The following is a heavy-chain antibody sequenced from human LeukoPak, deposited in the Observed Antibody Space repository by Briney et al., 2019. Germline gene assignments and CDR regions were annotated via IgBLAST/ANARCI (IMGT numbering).Heavy chain of an antibody. V-gene: IGHV4-59*01. Sequence: PSETLSLTCTVSGDSISSYYWSWIRQPPGKGLEWIGYIYYSGSTIYNPSLKSRVTMSLDTSKNQFSLKLRSVTAADTAVYYCARVGGGSYSYFDFWGLGTLVTVSS. CDR1: GDSISSYY. CDR3: ARVGGGSYSYFDF. D-gene: IGHD1-26*01. CDR2: IYYSGST. J-gene: IGHJ4*02.